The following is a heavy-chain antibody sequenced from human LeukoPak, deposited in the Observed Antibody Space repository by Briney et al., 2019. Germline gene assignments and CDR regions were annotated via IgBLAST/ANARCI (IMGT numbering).Heavy chain of an antibody. Sequence: GGSLRLSCAASGFTFKNYALSWVRQAPGKGLEWVSGFSVNGRDAYYADFVKGRFTIARDIAKNTLYLQMNSLRAEDTAAYYCAKPGRTAAGLFDSWGQGTLVTVSS. CDR1: GFTFKNYA. D-gene: IGHD6-13*01. CDR2: FSVNGRDA. J-gene: IGHJ4*02. V-gene: IGHV3-23*01. CDR3: AKPGRTAAGLFDS.